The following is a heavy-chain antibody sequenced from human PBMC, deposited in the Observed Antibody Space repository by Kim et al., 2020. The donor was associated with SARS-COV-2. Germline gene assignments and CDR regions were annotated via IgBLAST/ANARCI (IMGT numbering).Heavy chain of an antibody. CDR2: IFYSGST. Sequence: SETLSLTCTVSGGSASSGSYYWSWIRQPPGKGLGWIGYIFYSGSTNYNPSLKSRVTISVDTSKNQFSLKLSSVTAADTAVYYCARDQGRKYYAILDYWGQGTLVTVSS. D-gene: IGHD3-9*01. V-gene: IGHV4-61*01. CDR3: ARDQGRKYYAILDY. CDR1: GGSASSGSYY. J-gene: IGHJ4*02.